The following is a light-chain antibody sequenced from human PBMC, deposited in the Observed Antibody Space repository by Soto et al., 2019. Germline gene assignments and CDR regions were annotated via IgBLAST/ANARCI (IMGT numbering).Light chain of an antibody. CDR1: TEAVTSGYF. V-gene: IGLV7-43*01. CDR2: STS. CDR3: LLYFGGTRV. J-gene: IGLJ3*02. Sequence: QAVVTQEPSLTVSPGGTVTLTCASSTEAVTSGYFPSWFQQKPGQAPRALIYSTSKKHSWTPARFSGSLLGGKAALTLSGVQPEDEAEYYCLLYFGGTRVFRGGTKLTVL.